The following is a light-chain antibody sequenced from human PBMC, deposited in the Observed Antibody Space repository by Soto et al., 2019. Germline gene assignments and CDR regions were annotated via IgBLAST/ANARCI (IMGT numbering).Light chain of an antibody. J-gene: IGLJ2*01. CDR3: CSYTDNATPV. Sequence: QSALTQPASVSGSLGQSVTISCTGSNGDVGGYDYVSWFQQHPGKAPQLIIFDVFNRPSGVSSRFSGSKSGYTASLTISVLQAEDEADYYCCSYTDNATPVFGGGTQLTVL. CDR1: NGDVGGYDY. V-gene: IGLV2-14*01. CDR2: DVF.